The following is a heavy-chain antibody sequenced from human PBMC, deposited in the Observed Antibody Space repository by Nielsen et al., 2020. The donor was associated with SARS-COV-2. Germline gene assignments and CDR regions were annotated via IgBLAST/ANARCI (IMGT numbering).Heavy chain of an antibody. CDR3: ARTSSYDSSGAWRGATSDVFDV. D-gene: IGHD3-22*01. V-gene: IGHV4-59*01. J-gene: IGHJ3*01. CDR2: LYSGEKT. CDR1: GGSINGYY. Sequence: SETLSLTCTVSGGSINGYYWSWIRQPPGKGLEWIGYLYSGEKTNYNPSLRSRVTLSVDTSKNQFSLKLSSVTAADTAMYFCARTSSYDSSGAWRGATSDVFDVWSQGTLVIVSS.